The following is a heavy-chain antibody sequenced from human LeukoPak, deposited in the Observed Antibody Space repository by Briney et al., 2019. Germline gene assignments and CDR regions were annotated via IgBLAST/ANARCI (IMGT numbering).Heavy chain of an antibody. Sequence: GGSLRLSCAASGFTFSRFAMTWVRQPPGKGLEWVSAISGSGGSRYYVDSVKGRFTISRDNSKDTLYLQMNSLRAEDTAVYYCAKGREQLVLVHYYYYGMDVWGQGTTVTVSS. V-gene: IGHV3-23*01. CDR1: GFTFSRFA. CDR3: AKGREQLVLVHYYYYGMDV. J-gene: IGHJ6*02. CDR2: ISGSGGSR. D-gene: IGHD6-6*01.